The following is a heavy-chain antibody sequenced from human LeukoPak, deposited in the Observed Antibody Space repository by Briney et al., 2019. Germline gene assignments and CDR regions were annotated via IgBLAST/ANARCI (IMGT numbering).Heavy chain of an antibody. CDR1: GGSISSSGYY. CDR2: MYYSGSA. CDR3: ATGDHDFDM. V-gene: IGHV4-39*01. J-gene: IGHJ3*02. Sequence: PSETLSLTCAVSGGSISSSGYYWGWIRQPPGKGLEWIGNMYYSGSAYYNPSLKGRVTISVDTSRNRFFLKLSSVTSADTAVYYCATGDHDFDMWGQGTMVTVSS.